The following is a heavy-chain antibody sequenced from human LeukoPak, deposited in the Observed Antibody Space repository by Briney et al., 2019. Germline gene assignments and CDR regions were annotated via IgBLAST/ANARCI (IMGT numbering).Heavy chain of an antibody. V-gene: IGHV3-23*01. CDR2: ISGSGGST. Sequence: GGSPRLSCAASGFTFSSYAMSWVRQAPGKGLEWVSAISGSGGSTYYADSVKGRFTISRDNSKNTLYLQMNSLRAEDTAVYYCANGYCSSTSCSSLGVWWGQGTLVTVSS. CDR3: ANGYCSSTSCSSLGVW. CDR1: GFTFSSYA. J-gene: IGHJ4*02. D-gene: IGHD2-2*03.